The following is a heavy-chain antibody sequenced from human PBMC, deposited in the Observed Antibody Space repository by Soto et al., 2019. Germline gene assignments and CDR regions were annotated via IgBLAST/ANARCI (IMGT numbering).Heavy chain of an antibody. V-gene: IGHV1-69*13. J-gene: IGHJ5*02. CDR1: GGTFSGYA. D-gene: IGHD6-13*01. CDR2: IIPIFGTA. CDR3: VRDGAYSSSWYWFDP. Sequence: SVKVSCKASGGTFSGYAISWVRQAPGQGLEWMGGIIPIFGTANYAQKFQGRVTITADASTSTAYMELSSLRSEDTAVYYCVRDGAYSSSWYWFDPWGQGTLVTVS.